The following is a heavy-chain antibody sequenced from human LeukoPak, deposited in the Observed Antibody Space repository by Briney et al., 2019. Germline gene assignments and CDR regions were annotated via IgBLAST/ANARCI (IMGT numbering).Heavy chain of an antibody. J-gene: IGHJ4*02. D-gene: IGHD4-17*01. CDR1: GGSFSGYY. CDR3: ARHGIHPLYGDYDY. Sequence: SETLSLTCAVYGGSFSGYYWSWIRQPPGKGLEWIGEINHSGSTNYNPSLKSRVTISVDTSKNQFSLKLSSVTAADTAVYYCARHGIHPLYGDYDYWGQGTLVTVSS. V-gene: IGHV4-34*01. CDR2: INHSGST.